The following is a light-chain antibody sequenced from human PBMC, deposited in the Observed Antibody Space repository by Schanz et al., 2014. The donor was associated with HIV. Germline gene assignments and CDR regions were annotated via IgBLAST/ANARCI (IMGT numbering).Light chain of an antibody. Sequence: QSALAQPASVSGAPGQSITISCTGTSSDVGGYNSVSWYQHHPGKAPKLMIYGVSNRPSGVSNRFSGSKSGNTAFLTISGLQAEDEAGYYCSSYTSSSTVLFGGGTQLTVL. CDR1: SSDVGGYNS. CDR3: SSYTSSSTVL. V-gene: IGLV2-14*03. J-gene: IGLJ2*01. CDR2: GVS.